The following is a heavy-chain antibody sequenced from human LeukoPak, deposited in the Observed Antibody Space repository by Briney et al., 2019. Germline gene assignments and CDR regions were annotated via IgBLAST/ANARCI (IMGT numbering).Heavy chain of an antibody. Sequence: PSETLSLTCTVSGGSISSSSYYWGWIRQPPGKGLEWIGSIYYSGSTYYNPSLKSRVTISVDTSKNQFSLKLSSVTAADTAVYYCARQADGYLYYFDYWGQGTLVTVSS. CDR3: ARQADGYLYYFDY. V-gene: IGHV4-39*01. D-gene: IGHD5-24*01. CDR1: GGSISSSSYY. J-gene: IGHJ4*02. CDR2: IYYSGST.